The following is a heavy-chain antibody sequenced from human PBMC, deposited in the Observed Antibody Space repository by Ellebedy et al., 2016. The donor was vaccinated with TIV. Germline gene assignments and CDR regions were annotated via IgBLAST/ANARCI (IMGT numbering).Heavy chain of an antibody. CDR3: ARDGGSYADFDY. Sequence: AASVKVSCKASGGTFSNYAISWVRQPPGQGLEWMGWINPNSGGTNYAQKFQGWVTMTRETSISTAYMELSRLRSDDTAVYYCARDGGSYADFDYWGQGTLVTVSS. D-gene: IGHD1-26*01. J-gene: IGHJ4*02. CDR1: GGTFSNYA. CDR2: INPNSGGT. V-gene: IGHV1-2*04.